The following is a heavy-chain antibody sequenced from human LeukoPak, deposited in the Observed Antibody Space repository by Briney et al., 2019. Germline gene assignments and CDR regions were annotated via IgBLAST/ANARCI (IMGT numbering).Heavy chain of an antibody. Sequence: PSETLSLTCTVSGGSISTSNYYWGWIRQPPGKGLEWIGNIYYSGSTYYDPSLKSRVTISVDTSKNQFSLKLSSVTAADTAVYYCARERSSSYYAFDYWGQGTLVTVSS. D-gene: IGHD6-13*01. V-gene: IGHV4-39*02. J-gene: IGHJ4*02. CDR3: ARERSSSYYAFDY. CDR1: GGSISTSNYY. CDR2: IYYSGST.